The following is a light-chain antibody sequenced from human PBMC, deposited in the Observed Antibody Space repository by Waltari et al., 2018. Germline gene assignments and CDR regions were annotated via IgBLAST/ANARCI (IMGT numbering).Light chain of an antibody. J-gene: IGKJ1*01. CDR1: QTISGY. Sequence: DIQMTQSPSSLSAYVGDRITITCRAGQTISGYLNWYQQKSGIAPKLLIYAASSLQSGVPSRFSGSGSGTDFTLTINSLQPEDSATYYCQQSYTTPWTFGQGTKVEVK. CDR2: AAS. CDR3: QQSYTTPWT. V-gene: IGKV1-39*01.